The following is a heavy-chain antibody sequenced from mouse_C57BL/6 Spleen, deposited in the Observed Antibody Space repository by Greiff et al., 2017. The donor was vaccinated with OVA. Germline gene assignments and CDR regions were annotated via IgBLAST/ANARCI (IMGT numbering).Heavy chain of an antibody. CDR2: IRSQSSNYAT. CDR1: GFTFNTYA. V-gene: IGHV10-3*01. Sequence: DVKLVESGGGLVQPKGSLKLSCAASGFTFNTYAMHWVRQAPGKGLEWVARIRSQSSNYATFYADSVKDRFTISRDDSQSMLYLQMNNLKTEDTAMYYCVRDRLRGDDWGQGTSVTVSS. J-gene: IGHJ4*01. D-gene: IGHD1-1*01. CDR3: VRDRLRGDD.